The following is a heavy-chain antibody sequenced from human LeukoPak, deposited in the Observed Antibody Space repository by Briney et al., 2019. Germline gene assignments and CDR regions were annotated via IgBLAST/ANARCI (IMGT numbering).Heavy chain of an antibody. CDR2: IAPSDSYT. CDR3: AIHSGSYRPFDY. J-gene: IGHJ4*02. Sequence: GESLRISCKGSGYSFTTYWIGWVRQMPGKGLEWMGRIAPSDSYTNYSPSFQGHVTISADKSISTAYLQWSSLKASDTAMYYCAIHSGSYRPFDYWGQGTLVTVSS. CDR1: GYSFTTYW. D-gene: IGHD1-26*01. V-gene: IGHV5-10-1*01.